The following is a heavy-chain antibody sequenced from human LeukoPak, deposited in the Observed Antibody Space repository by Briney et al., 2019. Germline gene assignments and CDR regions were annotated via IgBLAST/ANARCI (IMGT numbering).Heavy chain of an antibody. CDR3: AGRLTYSYAIDY. J-gene: IGHJ4*02. CDR1: GGSISGYY. D-gene: IGHD5-18*01. Sequence: PSETLSPTCTVSGGSISGYYWNWIRQPAGKGLEWIGHIYYSGSSSYNPSLSSRVTISVDTSKNQFSLRLSSVTAADTAMYYCAGRLTYSYAIDYWGQGTLVTVSS. CDR2: IYYSGSS. V-gene: IGHV4-59*01.